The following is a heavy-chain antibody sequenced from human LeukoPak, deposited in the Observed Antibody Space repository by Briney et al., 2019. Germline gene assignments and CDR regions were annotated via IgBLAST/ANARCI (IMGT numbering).Heavy chain of an antibody. V-gene: IGHV4-31*03. CDR3: ARAELVVPAAIDY. CDR2: IYYSGST. D-gene: IGHD2-2*01. Sequence: SETLSLTCTVSGGSISSGGYYWRWIRQHPGKGLEWIGYIYYSGSTYYNPSLKSRVTISVDTSKNQFSLKLSSVTAADTAVYYCARAELVVPAAIDYWGQGTLVTVSS. CDR1: GGSISSGGYY. J-gene: IGHJ4*02.